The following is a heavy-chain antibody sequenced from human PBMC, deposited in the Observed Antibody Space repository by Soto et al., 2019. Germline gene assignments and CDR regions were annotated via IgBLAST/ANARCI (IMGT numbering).Heavy chain of an antibody. CDR3: ARGKQQLVDYFDY. J-gene: IGHJ4*02. Sequence: ASVKVSCKASGGTFSSYTISWVRQAPGQGLEWMGRIIPILGIANYAQKFQGRVTITADKSTSTAYMELSSLRSEDTAVYYCARGKQQLVDYFDYWGQGTLVTVSS. CDR1: GGTFSSYT. V-gene: IGHV1-69*02. CDR2: IIPILGIA. D-gene: IGHD6-13*01.